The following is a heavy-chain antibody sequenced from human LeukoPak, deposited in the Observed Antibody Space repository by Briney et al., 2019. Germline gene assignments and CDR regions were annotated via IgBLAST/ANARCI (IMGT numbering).Heavy chain of an antibody. CDR3: ARVIWELIDDGFGV. J-gene: IGHJ3*01. V-gene: IGHV1-2*02. D-gene: IGHD1-26*01. CDR2: INANTGGT. Sequence: ASVKVSCKASVYTFTGYYMHWVRQAPGQELEWMGWINANTGGTNYAQTFQGRVTMTSETSISTAYMELSRQRSDDTSVYYCARVIWELIDDGFGVWGEETMVTVSS. CDR1: VYTFTGYY.